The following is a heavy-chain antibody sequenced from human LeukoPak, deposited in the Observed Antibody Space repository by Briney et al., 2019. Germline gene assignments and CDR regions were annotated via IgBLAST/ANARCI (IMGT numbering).Heavy chain of an antibody. CDR2: IYYSGST. D-gene: IGHD3/OR15-3a*01. CDR1: GGSISSYY. J-gene: IGHJ3*02. CDR3: ARVSWTNAFDI. Sequence: SETLSLTCTVSGGSISSYYWSWIRQPPGKGLEWIGYIYYSGSTNYNPSLKSRVTISVDTSKNQFSLKLSSVTAADAAVYYCARVSWTNAFDIWGQGTMVTVSS. V-gene: IGHV4-59*01.